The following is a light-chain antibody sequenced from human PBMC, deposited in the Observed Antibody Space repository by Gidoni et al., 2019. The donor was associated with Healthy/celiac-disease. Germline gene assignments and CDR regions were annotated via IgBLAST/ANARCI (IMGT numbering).Light chain of an antibody. CDR2: YKSDSDK. Sequence: QAVLTQPASLSASPGASARLTCTLRSGINVGTYRIYWYQQKPGSPPQYLLRYKSDSDKQQGSGVPSRFSGSKDASANAGILLISGRQSEDEADYYCMIWHSSARVFGGGTKLTVL. CDR3: MIWHSSARV. CDR1: SGINVGTYR. V-gene: IGLV5-45*01. J-gene: IGLJ3*02.